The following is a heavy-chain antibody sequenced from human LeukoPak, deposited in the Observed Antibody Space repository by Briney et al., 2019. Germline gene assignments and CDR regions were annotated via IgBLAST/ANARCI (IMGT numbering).Heavy chain of an antibody. CDR1: GYTFTGYY. CDR3: ARRPSWSSSWYDY. J-gene: IGHJ4*02. V-gene: IGHV1-2*02. Sequence: GASVKVPCKASGYTFTGYYMHWVRQAPGQGLEWMGWINPNSGGTNYAQKFQGRVTMTRDTSISTAYMELSRLRSDDTAVYYCARRPSWSSSWYDYWGQGALVTVSS. CDR2: INPNSGGT. D-gene: IGHD6-13*01.